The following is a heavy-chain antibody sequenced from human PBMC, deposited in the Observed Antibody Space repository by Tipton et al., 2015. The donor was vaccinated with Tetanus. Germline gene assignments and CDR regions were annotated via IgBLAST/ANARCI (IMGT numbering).Heavy chain of an antibody. J-gene: IGHJ5*02. CDR3: AGDEVVITTGWWFDP. CDR1: GGSISSGGYY. V-gene: IGHV4-61*02. D-gene: IGHD3-22*01. Sequence: TLSLTCTVSGGSISSGGYYWSWIRQPAGKGLEWIGRIYTSGSTNYNPSLKSRVTMSVDTSKNQFSLKLSSVTAADTAVYYCAGDEVVITTGWWFDPWGQGTLVTVSS. CDR2: IYTSGST.